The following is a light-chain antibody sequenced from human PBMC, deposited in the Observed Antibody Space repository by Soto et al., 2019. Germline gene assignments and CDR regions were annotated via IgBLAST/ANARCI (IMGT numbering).Light chain of an antibody. CDR2: AAS. CDR1: QSVGSN. J-gene: IGKJ5*01. CDR3: QQSSDWPPTT. V-gene: IGKV3D-15*01. Sequence: EIVMTQSPATLSVSAGERASLSCRASQSVGSNLAWYQQKPGQAPRLLIYAASTRATAIPDRFSGSGSGTEFTLTISNLQSEDLAVYYCQQSSDWPPTTFGQGTRLEIK.